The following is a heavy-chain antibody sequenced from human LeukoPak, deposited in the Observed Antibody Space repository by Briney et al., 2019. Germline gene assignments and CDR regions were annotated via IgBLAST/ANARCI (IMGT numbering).Heavy chain of an antibody. V-gene: IGHV3-7*01. J-gene: IGHJ4*02. CDR3: ARAQWISGVVINGPKDY. CDR2: IKHDGSER. CDR1: GFTFSSYW. Sequence: PGGSLGLSCAASGFTFSSYWMSWVRQSPGKGLEWVANIKHDGSERYYVDSVKGRFTISRDNAKNSLFLQMNTLRAEDTAVYYCARAQWISGVVINGPKDYWGQGTLVTVSS. D-gene: IGHD3-3*01.